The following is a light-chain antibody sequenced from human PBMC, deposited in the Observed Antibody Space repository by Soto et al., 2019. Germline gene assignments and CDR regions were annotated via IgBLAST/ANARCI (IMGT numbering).Light chain of an antibody. CDR2: EVS. V-gene: IGLV2-8*01. J-gene: IGLJ3*02. Sequence: QSVLTQPPSASGSPGQSVTISCTGTSSDIGGYDYVSWYQQHTGKAPKLIIYEVSKRPSGVPDRFSGSKSGNTASLTVSGLQAEDDADYYCSSYAGSNNLVFAGGTKVTVL. CDR3: SSYAGSNNLV. CDR1: SSDIGGYDY.